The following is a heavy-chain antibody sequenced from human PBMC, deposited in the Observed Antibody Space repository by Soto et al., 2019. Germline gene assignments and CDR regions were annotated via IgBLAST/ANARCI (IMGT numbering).Heavy chain of an antibody. CDR2: ISGSGGST. D-gene: IGHD2-2*01. Sequence: EVQLLESGGGLVQPGGSLRLSCAASGFTFSSYAMSWVRQAPGKGLEWVSAISGSGGSTYYADSVKGRFTISRDNSKNTLSLQMNSRRAEDTAVYSCAPGHCSGTSCGNWFHPWGQGGLVTVSS. CDR3: APGHCSGTSCGNWFHP. J-gene: IGHJ5*02. V-gene: IGHV3-23*01. CDR1: GFTFSSYA.